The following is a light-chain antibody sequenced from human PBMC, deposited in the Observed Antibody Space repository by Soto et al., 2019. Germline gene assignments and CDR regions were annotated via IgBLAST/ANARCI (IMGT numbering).Light chain of an antibody. V-gene: IGKV1-6*01. J-gene: IGKJ2*01. CDR2: GAS. CDR1: QDIRKD. CDR3: LQDYNYTFT. Sequence: AIQMTQSPSSLSASVGDRVTVTCRASQDIRKDLAWYQQKPGKAPQILIYGASTLQTGAASRFSGSGSATDFTLTTSSLQPEDSAAYYCLQDYNYTFTFGQGTKVDIX.